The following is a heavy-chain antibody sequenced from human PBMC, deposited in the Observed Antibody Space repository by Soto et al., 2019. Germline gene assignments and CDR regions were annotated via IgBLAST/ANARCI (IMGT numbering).Heavy chain of an antibody. Sequence: GGSLRLSCAASGFTFSSYGMHWVRQAPGKGLEWVAVISYDGSNKYYADSVKGRFTISRDNSKNTLYLQMNSLRAEDTAVYYCAKDLGYSGYDDELDYWGQGTLVTVSS. V-gene: IGHV3-30*18. CDR3: AKDLGYSGYDDELDY. D-gene: IGHD5-12*01. J-gene: IGHJ4*02. CDR2: ISYDGSNK. CDR1: GFTFSSYG.